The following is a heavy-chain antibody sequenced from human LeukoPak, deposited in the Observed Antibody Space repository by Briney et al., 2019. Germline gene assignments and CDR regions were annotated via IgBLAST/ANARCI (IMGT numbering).Heavy chain of an antibody. CDR3: ATYDILTGSPHFDY. Sequence: GGSLRLSCAASGFTFSSYSMNWARQAPGKGLEWVSSISSSSSYIYYADSVKGRFTISRDNAKNSLYLQMNSLRAEDTAVYYCATYDILTGSPHFDYWGQGTLVTVSS. J-gene: IGHJ4*02. CDR1: GFTFSSYS. V-gene: IGHV3-21*01. CDR2: ISSSSSYI. D-gene: IGHD3-9*01.